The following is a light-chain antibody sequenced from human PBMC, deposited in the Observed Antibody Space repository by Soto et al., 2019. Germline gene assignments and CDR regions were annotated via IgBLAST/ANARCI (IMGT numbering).Light chain of an antibody. J-gene: IGKJ5*01. CDR2: TGS. CDR3: QQAASFPIP. CDR1: QGIKNW. Sequence: DIQMTQYPSLVSASVGERVTITCLASQGIKNWLAWYQQKPGKAPNLLIYTGSSLQSGVPSRFSGSGSGTDFTLTINSLQPEDFATYYCQQAASFPIPFCQGTRLEI. V-gene: IGKV1-12*01.